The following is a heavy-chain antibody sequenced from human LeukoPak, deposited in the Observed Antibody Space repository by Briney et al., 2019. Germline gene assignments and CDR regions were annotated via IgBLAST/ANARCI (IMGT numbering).Heavy chain of an antibody. CDR1: GYSFTSYW. V-gene: IGHV5-51*01. J-gene: IGHJ4*02. D-gene: IGHD2-15*01. CDR3: ARGTRYCSGGSCYFGY. Sequence: GESLKISCKGSGYSFTSYWIGWVRQMPGKGLEWMGIIYAGDSDTRYSPSFQGQVTISVDKSISTAYLQWTSLKASDTAMYYCARGTRYCSGGSCYFGYWGQGTLVTVSS. CDR2: IYAGDSDT.